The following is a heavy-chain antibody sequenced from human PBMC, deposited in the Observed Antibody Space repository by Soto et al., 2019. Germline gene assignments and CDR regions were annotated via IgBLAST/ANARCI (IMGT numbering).Heavy chain of an antibody. CDR1: GFTFSSYA. V-gene: IGHV3-30-3*01. CDR2: ISYDGSNK. CDR3: ARGGRWDGLGSSGWYEQIY. Sequence: QVQLVESGGGVVQPGRSLRLSCAASGFTFSSYAMHWVRQAPGKGLEWVAVISYDGSNKYYADSVKGRFTISRDNSKNTLYLQMNSLRAEDTAVYYCARGGRWDGLGSSGWYEQIYWGQGTLVTVSS. D-gene: IGHD6-19*01. J-gene: IGHJ4*02.